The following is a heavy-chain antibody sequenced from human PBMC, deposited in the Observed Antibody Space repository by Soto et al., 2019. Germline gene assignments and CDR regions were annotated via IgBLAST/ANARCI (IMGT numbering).Heavy chain of an antibody. CDR3: ARGIVVVPAAGGSLGFDP. V-gene: IGHV4-31*03. CDR1: GGSISSGGYY. CDR2: IYYSGST. D-gene: IGHD2-2*01. J-gene: IGHJ5*02. Sequence: PSETLSLTCTVSGGSISSGGYYWSWIRQHPGKGLEWIGYIYYSGSTYYNPSLKSRVTISVDTSKNQFSLKLSSVTAADTAVYYCARGIVVVPAAGGSLGFDPWGQGTLVTSPQ.